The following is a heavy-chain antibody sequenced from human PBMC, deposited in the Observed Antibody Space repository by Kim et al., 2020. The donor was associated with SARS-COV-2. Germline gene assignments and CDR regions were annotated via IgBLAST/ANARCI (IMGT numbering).Heavy chain of an antibody. V-gene: IGHV6-1*01. CDR3: ARGSSVAGTVDY. J-gene: IGHJ4*02. D-gene: IGHD6-19*01. Sequence: NAVSVKSQITINPNTSKNQFSLQLNSVTPEDTAVYYCARGSSVAGTVDYWGQGTLVTVSS.